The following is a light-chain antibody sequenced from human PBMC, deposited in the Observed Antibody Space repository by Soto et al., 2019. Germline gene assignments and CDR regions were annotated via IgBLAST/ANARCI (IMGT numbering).Light chain of an antibody. V-gene: IGLV1-44*01. J-gene: IGLJ3*02. CDR2: SNN. CDR3: ATWDDSLNGPV. CDR1: SSNIESKT. Sequence: QTVVTQPPSASGTPGQRVTISCSGSSSNIESKTVNWYQHLPGTAPKLLIYSNNQRPSGVPDRFSGSKSDTPASLAISGLQSEDEADYYCATWDDSLNGPVFGGGTKLTVL.